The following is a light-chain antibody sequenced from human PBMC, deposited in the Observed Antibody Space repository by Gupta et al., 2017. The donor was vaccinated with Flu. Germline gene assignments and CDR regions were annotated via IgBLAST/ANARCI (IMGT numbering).Light chain of an antibody. Sequence: EIVMTQSPLSLPVTPGEPASISCRSSQSLLHSNGYNYLDWYLQKPGQSPQLLIYWGSNRASGVPDRFSGSGSGTDFTLKISRVEAEDVGVYYCMQALQRGAFGQGTKVEIK. V-gene: IGKV2-28*01. CDR2: WGS. CDR1: QSLLHSNGYNY. J-gene: IGKJ1*01. CDR3: MQALQRGA.